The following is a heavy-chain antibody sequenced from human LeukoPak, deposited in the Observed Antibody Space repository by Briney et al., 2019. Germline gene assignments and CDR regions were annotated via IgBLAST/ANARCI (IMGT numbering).Heavy chain of an antibody. D-gene: IGHD3-3*01. V-gene: IGHV4-59*01. J-gene: IGHJ4*02. CDR3: ARGGGFWSGYYLDY. CDR2: IYYSGST. Sequence: SETLSLTCTVSGGSISSYYWSWIRQPPGKGLEWIGYIYYSGSTNYNPSLKSRVTISVDTSKNQFSLKLSSVTAADTAVYYCARGGGFWSGYYLDYWGQGTLVTVSS. CDR1: GGSISSYY.